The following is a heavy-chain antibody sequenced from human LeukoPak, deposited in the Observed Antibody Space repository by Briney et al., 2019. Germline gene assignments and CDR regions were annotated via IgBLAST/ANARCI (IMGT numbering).Heavy chain of an antibody. Sequence: GASVNVSCKVSGYTLTELSMHWVRQAPGKGLEWMGGFDPEDGETIYAQKFQGRVTMTEDTSTDTAYMELSSLRSEDTAVYYCAGQLWSGYYFDYWGQGTLVTVSS. CDR1: GYTLTELS. V-gene: IGHV1-24*01. CDR2: FDPEDGET. CDR3: AGQLWSGYYFDY. D-gene: IGHD5-18*01. J-gene: IGHJ4*02.